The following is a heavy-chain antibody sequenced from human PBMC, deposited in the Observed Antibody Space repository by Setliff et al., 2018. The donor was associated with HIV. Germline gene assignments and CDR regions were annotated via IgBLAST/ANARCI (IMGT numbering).Heavy chain of an antibody. J-gene: IGHJ6*03. CDR1: GGSITSSLYY. V-gene: IGHV4-39*01. Sequence: SETLSLTCTVSGGSITSSLYYWTWIRQHPGKGLEWIGYYYYSGFTYYNPSLKSRVTISVDTSKNQFSLKLSSVTAADTAVYYCARIAGDYDFWSGYFKYYYYYYMDVWGKGTTVTVS. CDR2: YYYSGFT. CDR3: ARIAGDYDFWSGYFKYYYYYYMDV. D-gene: IGHD3-3*01.